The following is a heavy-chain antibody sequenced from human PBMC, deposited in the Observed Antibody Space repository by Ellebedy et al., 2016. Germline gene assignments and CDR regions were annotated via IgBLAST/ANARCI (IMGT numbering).Heavy chain of an antibody. J-gene: IGHJ4*02. CDR3: ARGYPFIVAFDY. D-gene: IGHD5-12*01. CDR2: IYYSGST. CDR1: GGSISSYY. V-gene: IGHV4-59*12. Sequence: SETLSLXXTVSGGSISSYYWSWIRQPPGKGLEWIGHIYYSGSTNYNPSLKSRVTISVDKSKNQFSLKLSSVTAADTAVYYCARGYPFIVAFDYWGQGTLVTVSS.